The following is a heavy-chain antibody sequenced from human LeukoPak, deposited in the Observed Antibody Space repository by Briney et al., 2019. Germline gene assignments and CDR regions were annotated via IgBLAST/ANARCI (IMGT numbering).Heavy chain of an antibody. CDR1: GFTFSSYA. CDR3: AKDPVYSSSWPTFDY. V-gene: IGHV3-23*01. Sequence: PGESLRLSCAASGFTFSSYAMSWVRQAPGKGLEWVSAISGSGGSTYYADSVKGRFTISRDNSKNTLFLQMNRLRDEDTAVYYCAKDPVYSSSWPTFDYWGQGTLVTVSS. J-gene: IGHJ4*02. D-gene: IGHD6-13*01. CDR2: ISGSGGST.